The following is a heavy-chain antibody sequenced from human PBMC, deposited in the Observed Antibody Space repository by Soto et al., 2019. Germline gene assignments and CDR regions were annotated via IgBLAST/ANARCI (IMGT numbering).Heavy chain of an antibody. CDR2: IWYDGSNK. D-gene: IGHD3-22*01. CDR1: GFTFSSYG. Sequence: PVGSLRLSCAASGFTFSSYGMHWVRQAPGKGLEWVAVIWYDGSNKYYADSVKGRFTISRDNSKNTLYLKMNSLRAEDTAVYYCAREGDYYDSSGYDYYFDYWGQGTLVTVSS. V-gene: IGHV3-33*01. CDR3: AREGDYYDSSGYDYYFDY. J-gene: IGHJ4*02.